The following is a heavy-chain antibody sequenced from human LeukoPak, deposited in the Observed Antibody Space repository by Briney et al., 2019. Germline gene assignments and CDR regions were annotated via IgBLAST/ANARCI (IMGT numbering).Heavy chain of an antibody. D-gene: IGHD6-19*01. Sequence: GSLRLSCAASGFTFDDYGTSWVRQAPGKGLEWVSGINWNGGSTGYADSVKGRFTISRDNAKNSLYLQMNSLRAEDTALYYCAREGGGFSSGWSYYCYYMDVWGKGTTVTVSS. CDR1: GFTFDDYG. CDR2: INWNGGST. J-gene: IGHJ6*03. V-gene: IGHV3-20*04. CDR3: AREGGGFSSGWSYYCYYMDV.